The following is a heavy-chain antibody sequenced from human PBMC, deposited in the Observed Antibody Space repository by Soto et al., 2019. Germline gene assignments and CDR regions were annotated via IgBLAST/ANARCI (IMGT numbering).Heavy chain of an antibody. CDR3: ARGPHSSPHSTYNRFDP. CDR1: GYSFTSYL. CDR2: IYPGDSDT. Sequence: GEALKISFNGSGYSFTSYLIGWVRQVPGKGLEWMGIIYPGDSDTRYSPSFQGQVTISADKSISTAYLQWSSLKASETAMYYCARGPHSSPHSTYNRFDPWGQGTLVTVSS. J-gene: IGHJ5*02. D-gene: IGHD6-19*01. V-gene: IGHV5-51*01.